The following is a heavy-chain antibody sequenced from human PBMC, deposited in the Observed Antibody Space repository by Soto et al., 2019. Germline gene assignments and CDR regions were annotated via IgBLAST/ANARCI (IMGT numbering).Heavy chain of an antibody. J-gene: IGHJ4*02. CDR1: GFTFSSYG. CDR2: IWYDGSNK. V-gene: IGHV3-33*01. D-gene: IGHD5-12*01. CDR3: ARDYYSHSGYGPFDY. Sequence: GVSLRLSCAASGFTFSSYGMHWVRQAPGKGLEWVAVIWYDGSNKYYADSVKGRFTISRDNSKNTLYLQMNSLRAEDTAVYYCARDYYSHSGYGPFDYWGQGTLVTVSS.